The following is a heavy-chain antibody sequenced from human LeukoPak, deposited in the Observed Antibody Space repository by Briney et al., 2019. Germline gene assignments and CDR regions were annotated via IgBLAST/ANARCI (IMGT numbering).Heavy chain of an antibody. Sequence: NPGGSLRLSCAASGFTFSSYSMNWVRQAPGKGLEWVSSISSSSSYIYYADSVKGRFTISRDNAKNSLYLQMNSLRAEDTAVYYCASGTEWELLRQNLDYWGQGTLVTVSS. CDR1: GFTFSSYS. V-gene: IGHV3-21*01. D-gene: IGHD1-26*01. CDR3: ASGTEWELLRQNLDY. J-gene: IGHJ4*02. CDR2: ISSSSSYI.